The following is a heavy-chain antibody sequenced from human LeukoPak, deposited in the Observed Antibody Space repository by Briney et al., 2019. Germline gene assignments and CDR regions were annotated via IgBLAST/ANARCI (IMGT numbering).Heavy chain of an antibody. V-gene: IGHV3-23*01. Sequence: GGTLRLSCAASGFTFSSYGMSWVRQAPGKGLEWVSGISGSGGKTDYADSVKGRFTISRDNSKNTLYLQMNSLRAEDTAVYYCAKDVDTKYTDVWGKGTTVTVSS. CDR1: GFTFSSYG. D-gene: IGHD5-18*01. J-gene: IGHJ6*03. CDR2: ISGSGGKT. CDR3: AKDVDTKYTDV.